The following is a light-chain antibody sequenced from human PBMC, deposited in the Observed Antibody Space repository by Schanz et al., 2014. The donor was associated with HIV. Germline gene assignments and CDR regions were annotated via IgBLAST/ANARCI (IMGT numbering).Light chain of an antibody. CDR1: SSILKTNT. V-gene: IGLV1-44*01. CDR3: GTWDDSLNGWV. Sequence: QSVLTQPPSASGTPGQRVTISCSGSSSILKTNTVNWFQQLPGTAPKLLIYNTYHRPSGVPDRFSGSESGTSASLAISGLQSEDEADYYCGTWDDSLNGWVFGGGTKLTVL. J-gene: IGLJ3*02. CDR2: NTY.